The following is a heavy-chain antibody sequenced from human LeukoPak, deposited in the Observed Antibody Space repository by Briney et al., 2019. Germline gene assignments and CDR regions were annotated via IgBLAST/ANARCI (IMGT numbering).Heavy chain of an antibody. D-gene: IGHD3-10*01. J-gene: IGHJ4*02. CDR1: GGSISSYY. CDR2: IYYSGST. V-gene: IGHV4-59*08. Sequence: SETLSLTCTVSGGSISSYYWSWIRQPPGKGLEWIGYIYYSGSTKYNPSLKSRVTISVDTSKNQFSLKLSSVTAADTAVYYCARVVDYYASGSYADYWGQGALVTVSS. CDR3: ARVVDYYASGSYADY.